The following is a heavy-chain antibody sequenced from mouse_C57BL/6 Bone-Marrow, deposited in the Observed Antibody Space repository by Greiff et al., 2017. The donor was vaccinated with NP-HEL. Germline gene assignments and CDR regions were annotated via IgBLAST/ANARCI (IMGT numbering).Heavy chain of an antibody. CDR2: ISDGGSYT. CDR3: ARDALHYYGSSPCGV. D-gene: IGHD1-1*01. V-gene: IGHV5-4*01. J-gene: IGHJ1*03. CDR1: GFTFSSYA. Sequence: EVMLVESGGGLVKPGGSLKLSCAASGFTFSSYAMSWVRQTPEKRLEWVATISDGGSYTYYPDNVKGRFTISRDNAKNNLYLQMSHLKSEDTAMYYCARDALHYYGSSPCGVWGTGTTVTVSS.